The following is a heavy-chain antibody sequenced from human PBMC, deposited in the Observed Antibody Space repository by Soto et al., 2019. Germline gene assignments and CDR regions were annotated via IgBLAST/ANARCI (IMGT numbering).Heavy chain of an antibody. CDR1: GYTFTGYY. CDR3: ARGGVHDSSAVGLDY. Sequence: QVQLVQSGAEVKKPGASVKVSSKASGYTFTGYYMHWVRQAPGQGLEWMGWINPNSGGTNYAQKFQGWVTMTRDTSISTAYMELSRLRSDDTAVYYCARGGVHDSSAVGLDYWGQGTLVTVSS. J-gene: IGHJ4*02. D-gene: IGHD3-22*01. CDR2: INPNSGGT. V-gene: IGHV1-2*04.